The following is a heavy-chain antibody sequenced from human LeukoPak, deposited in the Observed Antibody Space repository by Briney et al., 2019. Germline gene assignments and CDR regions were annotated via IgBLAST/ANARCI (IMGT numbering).Heavy chain of an antibody. V-gene: IGHV1-2*04. CDR2: IIPNTGGT. D-gene: IGHD6-13*01. CDR3: ARIGVSVSAAGRYTDAFDI. CDR1: GYTITDYY. Sequence: ASVKVSCKASGYTITDYYLHWVRQAPGQGLEWMGWIIPNTGGTNYAQKFQDWVTMSSDTSISTAYMELSSLRSDDTAVYYCARIGVSVSAAGRYTDAFDIWGQGTMVTVSS. J-gene: IGHJ3*02.